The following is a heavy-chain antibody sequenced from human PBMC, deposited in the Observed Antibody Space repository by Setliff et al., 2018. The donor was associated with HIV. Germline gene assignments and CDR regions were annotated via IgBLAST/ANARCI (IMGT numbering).Heavy chain of an antibody. CDR3: ARDAIRLAMRGWFDP. D-gene: IGHD3-10*01. CDR1: GFSFTNYW. V-gene: IGHV3-74*01. J-gene: IGHJ5*02. Sequence: GGSLRLSCAASGFSFTNYWMHWVRQAPGKGLVWVSRIDSDGSDTNYADSVKGRFTISRDNAKNTLHLQMNSLRVEDTAVYYCARDAIRLAMRGWFDPWGQGTLVTVSS. CDR2: IDSDGSDT.